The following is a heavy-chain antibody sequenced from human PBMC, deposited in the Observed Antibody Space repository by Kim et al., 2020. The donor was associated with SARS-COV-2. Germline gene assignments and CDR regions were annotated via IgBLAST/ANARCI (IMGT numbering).Heavy chain of an antibody. V-gene: IGHV1-69*04. D-gene: IGHD2-15*01. J-gene: IGHJ3*02. CDR3: ARVSGGSLDAFDI. Sequence: APKFQGSVTITADKSTSTAYMELSSLRSEDTAVYYCARVSGGSLDAFDIWGQGTMVTVSS.